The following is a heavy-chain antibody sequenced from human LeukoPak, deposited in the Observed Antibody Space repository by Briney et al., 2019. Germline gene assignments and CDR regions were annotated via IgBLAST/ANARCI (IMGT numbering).Heavy chain of an antibody. J-gene: IGHJ3*02. V-gene: IGHV4-4*02. CDR2: IYHSGST. CDR3: VTFSTVVASPYDAFDI. CDR1: GGSGGSISSSNY. Sequence: SETLSLTCAVSGGSGGSISSSNYWSWVRQPPGKGLEWIGEIYHSGSTNYNPSLKSRLTISVDKSKNQFSLELSSVTAADTAMYYCVTFSTVVASPYDAFDIWGQGTMVTVSS. D-gene: IGHD2-15*01.